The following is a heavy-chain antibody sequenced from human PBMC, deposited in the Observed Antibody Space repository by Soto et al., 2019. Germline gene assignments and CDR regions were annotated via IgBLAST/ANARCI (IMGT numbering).Heavy chain of an antibody. CDR3: ARRRGFSGPGDRDDFYYGMDA. J-gene: IGHJ6*02. CDR2: INANTGGT. CDR1: GYTFTAYY. V-gene: IGHV1-2*02. Sequence: QVQLVQSGAEVKKPGASVKVSCKASGYTFTAYYMHWLRQAPGQGLEWMGWINANTGGTNYAQKFKGRVTVTRDASNSTAYMELSRLRSDDTAVYYCARRRGFSGPGDRDDFYYGMDACGQVTTVTVSS. D-gene: IGHD5-12*01.